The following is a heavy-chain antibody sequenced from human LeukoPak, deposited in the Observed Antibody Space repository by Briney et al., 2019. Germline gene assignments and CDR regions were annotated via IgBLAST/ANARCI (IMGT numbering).Heavy chain of an antibody. CDR3: ARGSTMVRGVNY. Sequence: GGSLRLSCAAPGFTLSSYSMNWVRQAPGKGLEWVSSISSSSSYIYYADSVKGRFTISRDNAKNSLYLQMNSLRAEDTAVYYCARGSTMVRGVNYWGQGTLVTVSS. V-gene: IGHV3-21*01. CDR1: GFTLSSYS. D-gene: IGHD3-10*01. J-gene: IGHJ4*02. CDR2: ISSSSSYI.